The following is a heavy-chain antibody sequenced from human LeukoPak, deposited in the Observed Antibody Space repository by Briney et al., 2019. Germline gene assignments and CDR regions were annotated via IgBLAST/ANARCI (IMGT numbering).Heavy chain of an antibody. J-gene: IGHJ4*02. CDR1: GFTFTSYA. CDR3: ARVARGVDY. CDR2: ISSSSSTI. Sequence: PGGSLRLSCAASGFTFTSYAFHWVRQAPGKGLEWVSYISSSSSTIYYADSVKGRFTISRDNAKNSLYLQMNSLRAEDTAVYYCARVARGVDYWGQGTLVTVSS. V-gene: IGHV3-48*03.